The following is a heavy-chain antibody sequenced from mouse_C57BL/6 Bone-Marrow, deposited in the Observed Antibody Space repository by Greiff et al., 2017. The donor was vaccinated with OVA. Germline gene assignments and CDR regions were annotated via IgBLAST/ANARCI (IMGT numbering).Heavy chain of an antibody. CDR1: GFTFSDYY. Sequence: DVKLVESGGGLVQPGGSLKLSCAASGFTFSDYYMYWVRQTPEKRLEWVAYISNGGGSTYYPDTVKGRFTISRDNAKNTLYLQMSRLKSEDTAMYYCARLGHYYGSSPYYAMDYWGQGTSVTVSS. D-gene: IGHD1-1*01. J-gene: IGHJ4*01. CDR2: ISNGGGST. V-gene: IGHV5-12*01. CDR3: ARLGHYYGSSPYYAMDY.